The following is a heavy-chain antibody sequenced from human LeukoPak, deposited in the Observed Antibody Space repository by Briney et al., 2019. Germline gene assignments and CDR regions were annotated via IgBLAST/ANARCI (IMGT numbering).Heavy chain of an antibody. CDR3: VKPYGSGSYKY. Sequence: PGRSLRLSCSASGFTFSIYAMHWVRQAPGKGLEYVSLITSNGGSTYYADSVKGRFTISRDNSKNTVYLQMSSLRDEDTAVYYCVKPYGSGSYKYWGQGTPVTVSS. J-gene: IGHJ4*02. V-gene: IGHV3-64D*09. CDR2: ITSNGGST. CDR1: GFTFSIYA. D-gene: IGHD3-10*01.